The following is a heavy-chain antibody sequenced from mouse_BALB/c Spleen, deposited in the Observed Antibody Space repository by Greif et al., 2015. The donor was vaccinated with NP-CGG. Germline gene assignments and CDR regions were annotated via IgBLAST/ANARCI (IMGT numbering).Heavy chain of an antibody. CDR1: GFDFSRYW. CDR2: INPDSSTI. J-gene: IGHJ1*01. CDR3: ARPTAYGKEYFDV. D-gene: IGHD2-1*01. Sequence: EVKLVESGGGLVQPGGSLKLSCAASGFDFSRYWMSWVRQAPGKGLEWIGEINPDSSTINYTPSLKDKFIISRDNAKNTLYLQMSKVRSEDTALYYCARPTAYGKEYFDVWGAGTTVTVSS. V-gene: IGHV4-1*02.